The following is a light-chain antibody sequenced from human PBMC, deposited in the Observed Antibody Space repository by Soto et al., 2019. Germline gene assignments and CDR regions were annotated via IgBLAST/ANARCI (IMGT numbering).Light chain of an antibody. CDR1: QDISIY. Sequence: EIVLTQSPATLYLSPGERATLSCRASQDISIYLAWYQQKPGQPPRLLIFNASNRATGIPARFSGSGSGTDFTLTIRSLGPEDFAVYYCQQRYNWPPLTFGGGTTVESK. CDR2: NAS. V-gene: IGKV3-11*01. CDR3: QQRYNWPPLT. J-gene: IGKJ4*01.